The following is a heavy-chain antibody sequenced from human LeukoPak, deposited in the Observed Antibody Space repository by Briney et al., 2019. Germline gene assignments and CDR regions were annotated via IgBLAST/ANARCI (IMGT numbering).Heavy chain of an antibody. Sequence: SETLSLTCTVPGGSISSYFWAWIQHPPGKGLEWLGYMYYAGSATYNPSLKSRVTQSVDTSRNQFSLTLSSVTAADTAMYYCARGRNWVDIWGQGTMVTVSA. V-gene: IGHV4-59*01. J-gene: IGHJ3*02. CDR1: GGSISSYF. CDR3: ARGRNWVDI. CDR2: MYYAGSA. D-gene: IGHD1-14*01.